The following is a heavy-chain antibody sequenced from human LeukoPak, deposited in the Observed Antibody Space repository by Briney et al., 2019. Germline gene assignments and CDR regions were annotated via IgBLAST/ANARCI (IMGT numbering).Heavy chain of an antibody. CDR2: INPNSGGT. Sequence: ASVKVSCKASGYTFTGYYMHWVRQAPGQGLEWMGWINPNSGGTNYAQRFQGRVTMTRDTSISSAYMELNRLISDDTAVYYCARIVQLRLNSYYYYYIDVWGNGTTVTVSS. CDR1: GYTFTGYY. CDR3: ARIVQLRLNSYYYYYIDV. D-gene: IGHD2-21*01. J-gene: IGHJ6*03. V-gene: IGHV1-2*02.